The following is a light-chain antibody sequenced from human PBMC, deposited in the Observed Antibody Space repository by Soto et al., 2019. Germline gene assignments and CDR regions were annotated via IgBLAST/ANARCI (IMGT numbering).Light chain of an antibody. V-gene: IGKV1-39*01. Sequence: DIQVTQSPPNLSASLGDRVIITCRAGQPISTSLHWFQPKPGHAPGLLLYAVSNLQPGVPSRFSGRGSVTEFALIVNVFHPADIAVYYCQQSYSTPHTFGGGAK. CDR2: AVS. CDR3: QQSYSTPHT. CDR1: QPISTS. J-gene: IGKJ4*01.